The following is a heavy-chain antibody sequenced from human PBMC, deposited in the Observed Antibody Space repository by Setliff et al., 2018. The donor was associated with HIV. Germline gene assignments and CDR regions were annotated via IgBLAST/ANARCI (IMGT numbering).Heavy chain of an antibody. J-gene: IGHJ4*02. CDR3: ASSTLHRNYFDY. Sequence: SETLSLTCAVYGASFSGYYWSWVRQPPGKGLEWIGEINHSGSTNYNPSLKSRVTISVDTSKNQFSLRLSSVTAADTAVYYCASSTLHRNYFDYWGQGTLVTVSS. CDR1: GASFSGYY. D-gene: IGHD3-10*01. V-gene: IGHV4-34*01. CDR2: INHSGST.